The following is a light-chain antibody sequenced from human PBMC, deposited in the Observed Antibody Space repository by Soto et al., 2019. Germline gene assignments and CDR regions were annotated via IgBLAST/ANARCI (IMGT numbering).Light chain of an antibody. CDR3: EQYGSSPRT. CDR1: QSVSSNY. Sequence: EIVLTQSPGTLSLSPGERATLSCRASQSVSSNYFAWYQQKPGQAPRLLIYGVSSRPTGIPDRFSGSGSGTDFTLTIGRLEPEDFAVYYCEQYGSSPRTFGQGTKVDIK. J-gene: IGKJ1*01. CDR2: GVS. V-gene: IGKV3-20*01.